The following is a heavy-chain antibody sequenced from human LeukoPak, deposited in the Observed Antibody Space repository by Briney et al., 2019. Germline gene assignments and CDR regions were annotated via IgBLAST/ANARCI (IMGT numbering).Heavy chain of an antibody. CDR1: GYSFTSYW. CDR3: ARRSVYCSSASCYHFDY. Sequence: GESLKISCKGSGYSFTSYWIGWVRQMPGKGLEWMGITYPGDSDTRYSPSFQGQVTISADKSISTAYLQWSSLKASDTAMYYCARRSVYCSSASCYHFDYWGQGTPVTVSS. CDR2: TYPGDSDT. V-gene: IGHV5-51*01. D-gene: IGHD2-2*01. J-gene: IGHJ4*02.